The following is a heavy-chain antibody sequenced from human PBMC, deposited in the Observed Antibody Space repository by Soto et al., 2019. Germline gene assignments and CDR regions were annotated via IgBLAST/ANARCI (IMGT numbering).Heavy chain of an antibody. CDR1: CGSFSGYY. CDR3: ARGRLDDFWSGYLYYLDS. D-gene: IGHD3-3*01. Sequence: PSETLSLTCAVYCGSFSGYYWSWIRQPPGKGLEWIGEINHSGSTNYNPSLKSRVTMSVDTSKNQFSLKLSSVTAADTAVYYCARGRLDDFWSGYLYYLDSWGLGTLVTVSS. CDR2: INHSGST. V-gene: IGHV4-34*01. J-gene: IGHJ4*02.